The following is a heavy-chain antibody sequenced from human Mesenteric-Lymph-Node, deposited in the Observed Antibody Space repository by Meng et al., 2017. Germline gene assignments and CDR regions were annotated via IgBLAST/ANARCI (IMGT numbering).Heavy chain of an antibody. CDR3: ARDKGRDGYTPPVY. J-gene: IGHJ4*02. CDR2: ISGYNGNT. D-gene: IGHD5-24*01. CDR1: GYTFTSYG. V-gene: IGHV1-18*01. Sequence: VQLAHEGLGWKKLGASEKGSCKVSGYTFTSYGLGWVRQAHGQGREWMGWISGYNGNTNYAQNLEGRVTMTTDTSTSTAYMELRSLRSDDTAVYYCARDKGRDGYTPPVYWGQGTLVTVSS.